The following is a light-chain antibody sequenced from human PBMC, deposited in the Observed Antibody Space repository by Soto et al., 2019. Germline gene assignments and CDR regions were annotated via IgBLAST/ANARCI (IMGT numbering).Light chain of an antibody. J-gene: IGLJ3*02. V-gene: IGLV1-40*01. CDR1: SSNIGAGYD. CDR2: GNN. CDR3: QSYDNSLSACV. Sequence: QSVLTQPPSVSGAPGQRVTISCTGSSSNIGAGYDVHWYQQLPGTAPKLLIYGNNNRPSGVPDRFSGSKSGTSASLAITGLQAEDEAGYYCQSYDNSLSACVFGGGTKLTV.